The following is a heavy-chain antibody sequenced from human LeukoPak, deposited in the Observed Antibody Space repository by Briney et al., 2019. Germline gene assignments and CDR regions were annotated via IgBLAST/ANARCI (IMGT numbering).Heavy chain of an antibody. J-gene: IGHJ4*02. D-gene: IGHD4-17*01. CDR1: GFTFDDYG. CDR3: ARADYGDYFYFDY. V-gene: IGHV3-20*04. Sequence: GGSMRLSSAASGFTFDDYGMSWVRQAPGKGLEWVSGINWNGGSTGYADSVKGRFTISRDNAKNSLYLQMNSLRAEDTALYYCARADYGDYFYFDYWGQGTLVTVSS. CDR2: INWNGGST.